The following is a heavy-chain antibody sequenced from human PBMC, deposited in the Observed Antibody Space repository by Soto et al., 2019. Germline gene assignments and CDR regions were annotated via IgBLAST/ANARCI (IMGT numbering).Heavy chain of an antibody. V-gene: IGHV3-9*01. Sequence: GGSLRLSCAASGFTFDDYAMHWARQAPGKGLEWVSGISWNSGSIGYADSVKGRFTISRDNAKNSLYLQMNSLRAEDTALYYCAKPLVGYCSGGSCAYFDYWGQGTLVTVSS. CDR3: AKPLVGYCSGGSCAYFDY. CDR1: GFTFDDYA. J-gene: IGHJ4*02. CDR2: ISWNSGSI. D-gene: IGHD2-15*01.